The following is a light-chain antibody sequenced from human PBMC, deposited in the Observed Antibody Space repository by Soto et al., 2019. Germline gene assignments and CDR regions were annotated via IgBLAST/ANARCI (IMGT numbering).Light chain of an antibody. J-gene: IGKJ1*01. CDR2: GAS. V-gene: IGKV3-20*01. CDR3: QQDGSSPVT. CDR1: QSVSSSY. Sequence: EIVLTQSPGTLSLSPGERATLSCRASQSVSSSYLAWYQQKPGQAPRLLIYGASSRATGIPDRFSGRGSGTDFTLTISRLEPEDFAVYYCQQDGSSPVTFGQGTKVEI.